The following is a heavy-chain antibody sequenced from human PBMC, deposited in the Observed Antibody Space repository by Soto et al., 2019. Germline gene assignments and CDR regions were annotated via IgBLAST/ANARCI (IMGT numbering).Heavy chain of an antibody. D-gene: IGHD6-13*01. CDR3: ARDRIAAAWGFDP. CDR1: GFTFSSYS. J-gene: IGHJ5*02. V-gene: IGHV3-21*01. Sequence: GGSLRLSCAASGFTFSSYSMNWVRQAPGKGLEWVSSISSSSSYIYYADSVKGRFTIPRDNAKNSLYLQMNSLRAEDTAVYYCARDRIAAAWGFDPWGQGTLVTVSS. CDR2: ISSSSSYI.